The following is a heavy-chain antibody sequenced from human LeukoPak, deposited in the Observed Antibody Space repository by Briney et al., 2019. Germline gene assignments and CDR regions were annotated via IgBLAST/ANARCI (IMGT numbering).Heavy chain of an antibody. V-gene: IGHV4-59*08. J-gene: IGHJ4*02. Sequence: SETLSLTCTVSGGSICSYYWSWIRQPPGKGLEWIGYIYYSGSTNYNPSLKSRVTISVDTSKNQFSLKLSSVTAADTAVYYCARHASCSGGSCQVGYWGQGTLVTVSS. CDR2: IYYSGST. CDR1: GGSICSYY. CDR3: ARHASCSGGSCQVGY. D-gene: IGHD2-15*01.